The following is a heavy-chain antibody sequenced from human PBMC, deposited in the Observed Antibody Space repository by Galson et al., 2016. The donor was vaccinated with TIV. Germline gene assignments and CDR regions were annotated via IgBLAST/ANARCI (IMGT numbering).Heavy chain of an antibody. CDR2: IRSEGTYT. CDR3: ARDRRKGMFRGLYSGMDV. V-gene: IGHV3-11*05. Sequence: SLRLSCAASGFSISDYYMNWIRQTPGKGLEWVSLIRSEGTYTKYADSVKGRFTISRDNARNSLCLQMNSLRAEDTAVYYCARDRRKGMFRGLYSGMDVWGQGNTGTVSS. CDR1: GFSISDYY. J-gene: IGHJ6*02. D-gene: IGHD3-10*01.